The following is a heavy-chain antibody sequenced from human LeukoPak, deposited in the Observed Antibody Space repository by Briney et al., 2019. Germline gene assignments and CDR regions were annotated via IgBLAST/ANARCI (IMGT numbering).Heavy chain of an antibody. D-gene: IGHD3-9*01. CDR3: ATWGDYDVLTGYYVPDY. CDR2: ILGSGGST. J-gene: IGHJ4*02. Sequence: GGSLRLSCAASGFTFSNYAMSWVRQAPGKGLEWVSAILGSGGSTYYADSVKGRFTVSRDNSKSTLYLQMNSLRAEDTALYYCATWGDYDVLTGYYVPDYWGQGTLVPVSS. CDR1: GFTFSNYA. V-gene: IGHV3-23*01.